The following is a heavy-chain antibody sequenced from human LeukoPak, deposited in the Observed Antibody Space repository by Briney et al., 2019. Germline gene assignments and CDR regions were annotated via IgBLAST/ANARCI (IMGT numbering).Heavy chain of an antibody. CDR1: RYTFTGYY. CDR3: ARADASRWFDY. J-gene: IGHJ5*01. Sequence: ASVNVSCKASRYTFTGYYMHWVRQAPGQGLEWMGWINANSGDTGYAPKFQGRVTMTRDTSVSTAYMSRLRSDDTAVYFCARADASRWFDYWGQGALVTVSS. D-gene: IGHD2-2*01. CDR2: INANSGDT. V-gene: IGHV1-2*02.